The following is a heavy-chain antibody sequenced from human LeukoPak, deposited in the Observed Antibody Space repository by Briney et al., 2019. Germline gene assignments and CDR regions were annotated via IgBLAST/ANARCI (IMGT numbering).Heavy chain of an antibody. CDR1: GGSISSGGYY. CDR2: IYYSGST. J-gene: IGHJ5*02. Sequence: PSETLSLTCTVSGGSISSGGYYWSWIRQHPGKGLEWIGYIYYSGSTYYNPSLKSRVTISVDTSKNQFSLKLSSVTAADTAVYYCARGTNCSGGSCYSPWFDPWGQGTLVTVSS. D-gene: IGHD2-15*01. V-gene: IGHV4-31*03. CDR3: ARGTNCSGGSCYSPWFDP.